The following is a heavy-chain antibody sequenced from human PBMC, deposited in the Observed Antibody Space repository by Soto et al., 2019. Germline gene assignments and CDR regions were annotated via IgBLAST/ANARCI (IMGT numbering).Heavy chain of an antibody. CDR3: ASTGVMRYFDY. CDR2: INPSGGST. Sequence: GASVKVSCKASGFTFTGHYMHWVRQAPGQGLEWMGIINPSGGSTSYAQKFQGRVTMTRDTSTSTVYMELSSLRSEDTAVYYCASTGVMRYFDYWGQGTLVTVSS. V-gene: IGHV1-46*01. D-gene: IGHD2-8*01. CDR1: GFTFTGHY. J-gene: IGHJ4*02.